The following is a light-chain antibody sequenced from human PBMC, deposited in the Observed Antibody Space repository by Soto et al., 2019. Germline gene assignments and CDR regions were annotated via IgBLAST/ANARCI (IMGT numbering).Light chain of an antibody. Sequence: QSALTQPASVSGSPGQSITISCSDVGSYGVVSWYQQHPGKVPKLMIYDGTQRPSGVSDRFSGSKSADTASLTISGLQAEDEADYYCSLDAGPNTYVFGTWTKLTVL. CDR3: SLDAGPNTYV. J-gene: IGLJ1*01. CDR2: DGT. V-gene: IGLV2-23*01. CDR1: DVGSYGV.